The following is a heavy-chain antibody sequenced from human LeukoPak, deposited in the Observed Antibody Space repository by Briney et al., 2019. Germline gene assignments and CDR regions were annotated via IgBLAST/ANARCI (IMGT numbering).Heavy chain of an antibody. Sequence: PGRSLRLSCAASGFTFSDYSMHWVRQAPGKGLEWVTTISFDGSRTYNADSVKGRFSISRDNSKNTLYLQMNDLSADDTAMYYCARDSANYHFAFWGQGTLVTVSS. CDR1: GFTFSDYS. CDR3: ARDSANYHFAF. D-gene: IGHD4/OR15-4a*01. CDR2: ISFDGSRT. J-gene: IGHJ4*02. V-gene: IGHV3-30*14.